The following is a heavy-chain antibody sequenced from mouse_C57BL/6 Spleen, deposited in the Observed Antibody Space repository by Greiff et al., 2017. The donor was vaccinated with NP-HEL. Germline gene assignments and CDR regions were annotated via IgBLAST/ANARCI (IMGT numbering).Heavy chain of an antibody. J-gene: IGHJ3*01. D-gene: IGHD2-4*01. V-gene: IGHV10-3*01. CDR1: GFTFNTYA. Sequence: EVQLVESGGGLVQPKGSLKLSCAASGFTFNTYAMHWVRQAPGRGLEWVARIRSKSSNYATYYADSVKDRFNISRDDSQSMLYRQMNNLKTEDTAVDYCVRDEEYDYRAWLADWGQGTLVTVSA. CDR2: IRSKSSNYAT. CDR3: VRDEEYDYRAWLAD.